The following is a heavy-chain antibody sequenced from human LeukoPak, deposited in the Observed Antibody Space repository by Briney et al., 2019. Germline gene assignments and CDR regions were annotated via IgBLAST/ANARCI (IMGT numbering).Heavy chain of an antibody. D-gene: IGHD6-13*01. Sequence: ASVKVSCKASGGTFSSYAISWVRQAPGQGLEWIGGIIPIFGTSNYAQKFQGRVTITADESTSTAYMDLSSLRSQDTAVYYCARQPNVAAAGRPFDYWGQGTLVTVSS. CDR3: ARQPNVAAAGRPFDY. CDR1: GGTFSSYA. CDR2: IIPIFGTS. V-gene: IGHV1-69*01. J-gene: IGHJ4*02.